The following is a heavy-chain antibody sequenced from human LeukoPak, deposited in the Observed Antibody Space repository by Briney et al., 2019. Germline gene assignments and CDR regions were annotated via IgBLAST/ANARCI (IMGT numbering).Heavy chain of an antibody. CDR3: ARDSGPALGDTFDY. J-gene: IGHJ4*02. Sequence: ASVKVSCKASGYTFTGYHMHWVRQAPGQGLEWMGWINPKNGDTSYKQNFQGRLTMTSDTSMSTVYMELTRLTSDDTAVYFCARDSGPALGDTFDYWGLGTLVTVSS. CDR1: GYTFTGYH. V-gene: IGHV1-2*02. CDR2: INPKNGDT. D-gene: IGHD3-3*01.